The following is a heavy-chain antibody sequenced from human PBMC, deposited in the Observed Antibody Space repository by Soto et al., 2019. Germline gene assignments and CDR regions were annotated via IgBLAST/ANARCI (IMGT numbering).Heavy chain of an antibody. Sequence: EVQLLESGGGLVQPGGSLRPSCAASGFTFSIYAMTWVRQAPGKGLEWVSTTGATGRTTYYADSVNGQFTVSRNNSKNTLDLQMSSLRAEDTAVYYCATVHNTSRSFDYWGQGTLVTVSS. CDR1: GFTFSIYA. J-gene: IGHJ4*02. CDR3: ATVHNTSRSFDY. D-gene: IGHD1-20*01. V-gene: IGHV3-23*01. CDR2: TGATGRTT.